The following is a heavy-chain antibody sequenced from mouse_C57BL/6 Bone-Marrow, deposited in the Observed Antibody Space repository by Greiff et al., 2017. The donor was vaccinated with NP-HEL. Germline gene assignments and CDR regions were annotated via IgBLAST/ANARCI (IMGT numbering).Heavy chain of an antibody. V-gene: IGHV1-72*01. CDR1: GYTFTSYW. D-gene: IGHD2-1*01. J-gene: IGHJ3*01. CDR2: FDPNSGGT. CDR3: ARKSYYGNSFAY. Sequence: QVQLQQPGAALVKPGASVKLSCQAPGYTFTSYWLHWVTQRPGRGLEWFGRFDPNSGGTKHNEKFQSKATLTVDKPSSTAYMQHSSLTSEDSAVYYCARKSYYGNSFAYWGQGTLVTVSA.